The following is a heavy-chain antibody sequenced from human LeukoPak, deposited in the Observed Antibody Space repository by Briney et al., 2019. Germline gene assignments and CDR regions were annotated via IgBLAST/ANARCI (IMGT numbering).Heavy chain of an antibody. CDR2: ISAYTGNT. Sequence: ASVKVSCKASGYIFTTFGISWVRQAPGQGLEWMGWISAYTGNTYYAPKFQGRLTITTDPSTTTGHMELTSLRSDDTAVYYCTRVASTTCDCPDYFDFWGQGTRVTVSS. V-gene: IGHV1-18*01. J-gene: IGHJ4*02. CDR3: TRVASTTCDCPDYFDF. CDR1: GYIFTTFG. D-gene: IGHD2-2*01.